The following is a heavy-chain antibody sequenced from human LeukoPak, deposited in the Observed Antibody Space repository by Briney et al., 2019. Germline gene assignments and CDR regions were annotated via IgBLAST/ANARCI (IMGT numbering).Heavy chain of an antibody. CDR3: ARDSSGWYQGWFDP. D-gene: IGHD6-19*01. V-gene: IGHV4-59*01. CDR1: GGSISSFF. Sequence: PSETLSLTCTVSGGSISSFFWSWIRQPPGKGLEWIGYIYYSGNTNYNPSLKSRVTISVDTSKNQFSLKLSSVTAADTAVYYCARDSSGWYQGWFDPWGQGTLVTVSS. J-gene: IGHJ5*02. CDR2: IYYSGNT.